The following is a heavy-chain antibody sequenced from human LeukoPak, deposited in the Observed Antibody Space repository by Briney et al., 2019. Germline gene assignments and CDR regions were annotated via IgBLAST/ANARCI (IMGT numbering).Heavy chain of an antibody. J-gene: IGHJ3*02. CDR3: AREDSYVYHDAFDI. CDR2: IKQDGSEK. D-gene: IGHD5-18*01. V-gene: IGHV3-7*01. CDR1: GFTFSSNW. Sequence: PGRSLRLSCAASGFTFSSNWMSWVRQAPGKGLEWVANIKQDGSEKYYVDSVKGRFTISGANAKNSLYLQMNSLRAEDTAVYYCAREDSYVYHDAFDIWGQGTMVTVSS.